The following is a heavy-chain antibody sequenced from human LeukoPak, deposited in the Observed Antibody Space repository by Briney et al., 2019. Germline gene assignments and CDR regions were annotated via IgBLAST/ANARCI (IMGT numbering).Heavy chain of an antibody. CDR1: GYTFTSYY. J-gene: IGHJ4*02. CDR3: ARDGPDYGLDY. D-gene: IGHD4-17*01. Sequence: ASVKASCKASGYTFTSYYMHWVRQAPGQGLEWMGIINPSGGSTSYAQKFQGRVTMTRDTSTGTVYMELSSLRSEDTAVYYCARDGPDYGLDYWGQGTLVTVSS. CDR2: INPSGGST. V-gene: IGHV1-46*01.